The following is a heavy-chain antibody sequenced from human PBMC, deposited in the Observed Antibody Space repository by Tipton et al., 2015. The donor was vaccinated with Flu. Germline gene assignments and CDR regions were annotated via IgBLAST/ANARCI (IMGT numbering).Heavy chain of an antibody. CDR3: ERGPLFRRGPCDY. Sequence: TLSLTCAVYGGSFSGYFWSWIRQSPEQGLEWIGEINHVGNTNYNPSLKSRVPMSIATSLNQFFLTMDPMTAADSAAYYCERGPLFRRGPCDYWSQGTQAIV. V-gene: IGHV4-34*01. CDR1: GGSFSGYF. CDR2: INHVGNT. D-gene: IGHD1-14*01. J-gene: IGHJ4*02.